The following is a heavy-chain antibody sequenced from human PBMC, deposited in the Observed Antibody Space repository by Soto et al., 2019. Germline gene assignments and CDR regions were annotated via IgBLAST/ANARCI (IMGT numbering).Heavy chain of an antibody. V-gene: IGHV3-48*01. D-gene: IGHD6-19*01. Sequence: GGSLRLSCAASGFTFSSYSMNWVRQAPGKGLEWVSYISSSGSTIYYADSVKGRFTISRDNSKNTLYLQMNSLRAEDTAVYYCARNPVAGKGVYYYYMDVWGKGTTVTVSS. CDR3: ARNPVAGKGVYYYYMDV. CDR2: ISSSGSTI. CDR1: GFTFSSYS. J-gene: IGHJ6*03.